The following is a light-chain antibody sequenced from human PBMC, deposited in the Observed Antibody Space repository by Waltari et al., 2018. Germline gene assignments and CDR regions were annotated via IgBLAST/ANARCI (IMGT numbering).Light chain of an antibody. CDR1: QSVSSY. Sequence: EIVLTQSSATLSLSPGERATLSCRASQSVSSYLAWYQQKPGQAPMLLIYDASNRATGIPARFSGSGSGTDFTLTISSLEPEGFAVYYCQQRSNWPYTFGQGTKLEIK. V-gene: IGKV3-11*01. CDR3: QQRSNWPYT. CDR2: DAS. J-gene: IGKJ2*01.